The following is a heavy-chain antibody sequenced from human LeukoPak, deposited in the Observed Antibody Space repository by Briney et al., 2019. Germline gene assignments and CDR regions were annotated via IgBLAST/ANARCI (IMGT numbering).Heavy chain of an antibody. J-gene: IGHJ4*02. V-gene: IGHV3-74*01. Sequence: GGSLRLSCAASGFTFNSYWMHWVRQAPGKGLVWVSRIDTVGATTVYADSVKGRFTISRDNAKNTLYLQMNSLRAEDTAVYYCARDLGSPPRYFDSWGQGTLATVSS. CDR3: ARDLGSPPRYFDS. CDR2: IDTVGATT. CDR1: GFTFNSYW. D-gene: IGHD6-13*01.